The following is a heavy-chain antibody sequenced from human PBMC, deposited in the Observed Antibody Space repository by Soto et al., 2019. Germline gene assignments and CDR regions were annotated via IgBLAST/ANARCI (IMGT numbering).Heavy chain of an antibody. CDR2: ISGSGGST. J-gene: IGHJ4*02. CDR3: AKIARGYSYASRYYFDY. V-gene: IGHV3-23*01. D-gene: IGHD5-18*01. CDR1: GFTFSSYA. Sequence: GGSLRLSCAASGFTFSSYAMSWVRQAPGKGLEWVSAISGSGGSTYYADSVKGRFTISRDNSKNTLYLQMNSLRAEDTAVYYCAKIARGYSYASRYYFDYWGQGTLVTVSS.